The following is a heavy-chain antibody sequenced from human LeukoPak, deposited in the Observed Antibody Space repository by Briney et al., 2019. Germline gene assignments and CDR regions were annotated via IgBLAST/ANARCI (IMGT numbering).Heavy chain of an antibody. V-gene: IGHV4-59*01. Sequence: SETLSLTCSVSGGFMCSYYWTWMRQSPGKGLEWIGNIDHNGITNYNPSLKTRVTISIDTPRKLFSLKVISVTTADRGVYFCARGESYIYYMDVWGKGATVTVSS. J-gene: IGHJ6*03. CDR2: IDHNGIT. CDR3: ARGESYIYYMDV. D-gene: IGHD3-10*01. CDR1: GGFMCSYY.